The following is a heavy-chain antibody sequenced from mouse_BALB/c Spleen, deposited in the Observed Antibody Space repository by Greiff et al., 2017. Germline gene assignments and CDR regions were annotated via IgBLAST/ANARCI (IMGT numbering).Heavy chain of an antibody. V-gene: IGHV2-6-4*01. CDR2: IWGGGST. CDR1: GFSLSRYS. J-gene: IGHJ2*01. Sequence: VKVVESGPGLVAPSQSLSITCTVSGFSLSRYSVHWVRQPPGKGLEWLGMIWGGGSTDYNSALKSRLSISKDNSKSQVFLKMNSLQTDDTAMYYCARNLDYGNYFDYWGQGTTLTVSS. D-gene: IGHD2-1*01. CDR3: ARNLDYGNYFDY.